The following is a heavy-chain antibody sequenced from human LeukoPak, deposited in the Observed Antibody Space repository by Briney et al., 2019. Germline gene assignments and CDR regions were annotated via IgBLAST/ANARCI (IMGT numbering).Heavy chain of an antibody. CDR2: MNPNRCNK. Sequence: ASVKVSCKASVYTFTSYAINWVPQATGHGLEWMGWMNPNRCNKGYAQKFQGRVTMTRNTSISTAYMELSSLRSEDTAVYYCARGHSPGLLWFGELSHDYMDVWGKGTTVTVSS. CDR1: VYTFTSYA. J-gene: IGHJ6*03. CDR3: ARGHSPGLLWFGELSHDYMDV. D-gene: IGHD3-10*01. V-gene: IGHV1-8*01.